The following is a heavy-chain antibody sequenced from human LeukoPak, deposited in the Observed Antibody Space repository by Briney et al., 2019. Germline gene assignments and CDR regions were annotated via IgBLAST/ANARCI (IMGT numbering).Heavy chain of an antibody. Sequence: ASVKVSCKASGYTXTSYGISWVRQAPGQGLEWMGWISAYNGNTNYAQKLQGRVTMTTDTSTSTAYMELRSLRSDDAAVYYCARVGGGIVGGGREIDYWGQGTLVTVSS. D-gene: IGHD3-16*01. V-gene: IGHV1-18*01. J-gene: IGHJ4*02. CDR1: GYTXTSYG. CDR3: ARVGGGIVGGGREIDY. CDR2: ISAYNGNT.